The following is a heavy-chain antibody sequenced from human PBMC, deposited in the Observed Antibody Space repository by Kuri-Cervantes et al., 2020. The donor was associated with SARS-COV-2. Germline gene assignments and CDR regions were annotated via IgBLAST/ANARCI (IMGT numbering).Heavy chain of an antibody. V-gene: IGHV1-69*05. CDR1: GGTFSSYA. D-gene: IGHD2-2*01. Sequence: SVKVSCKAPGGTFSSYAISWVRQAPGQGLEWMGGIIPIFGTANYAQKFQGRVTMTTDRSTTTAYMELRSLRSDDTAMYYCVRDIIVVVPGALYMDVWGKGTTVTVSS. CDR2: IIPIFGTA. J-gene: IGHJ6*03. CDR3: VRDIIVVVPGALYMDV.